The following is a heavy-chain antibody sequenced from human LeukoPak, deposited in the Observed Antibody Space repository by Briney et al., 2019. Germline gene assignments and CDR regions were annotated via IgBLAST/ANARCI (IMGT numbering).Heavy chain of an antibody. CDR1: GYTFTSYG. CDR3: ARGVAGGYCSGGSCLPQIIDY. CDR2: ISAYNGNT. D-gene: IGHD2-15*01. Sequence: ASVKVSCKASGYTFTSYGISWVRQAPGQGLEWMGWISAYNGNTNYAQKLQGRVTMTTDTSTSTAYMELRSLRSEDTAVYYCARGVAGGYCSGGSCLPQIIDYWGQGTLVTVSS. V-gene: IGHV1-18*01. J-gene: IGHJ4*02.